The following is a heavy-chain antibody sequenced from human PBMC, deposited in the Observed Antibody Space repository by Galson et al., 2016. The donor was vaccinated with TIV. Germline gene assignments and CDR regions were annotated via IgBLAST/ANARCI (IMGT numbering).Heavy chain of an antibody. V-gene: IGHV4-4*07. Sequence: ETLSLTCTVSGGSISGYYWSWIRQPAGKGLEWIARIFTSGSTNYNPSLKSRVTMSVDTSKNQFSLKLTSVTAADTAVYYCARDQDSGAYFDYWGQGTLVTVSS. CDR3: ARDQDSGAYFDY. CDR1: GGSISGYY. CDR2: IFTSGST. D-gene: IGHD2-15*01. J-gene: IGHJ4*02.